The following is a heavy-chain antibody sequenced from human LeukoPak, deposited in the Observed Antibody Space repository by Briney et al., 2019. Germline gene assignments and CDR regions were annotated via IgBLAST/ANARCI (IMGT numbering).Heavy chain of an antibody. J-gene: IGHJ4*02. CDR3: ARDHMVRGVDFDY. Sequence: PSETLSLTCAVYGGSFSGHYWSWIRQPPGKGLEWIGEINHSGSTNYNPSLKSRVTISVDTSKNQFSLKLSSVTAADTAVYYCARDHMVRGVDFDYWGQGTLVTVPS. CDR1: GGSFSGHY. D-gene: IGHD3-10*01. CDR2: INHSGST. V-gene: IGHV4-34*01.